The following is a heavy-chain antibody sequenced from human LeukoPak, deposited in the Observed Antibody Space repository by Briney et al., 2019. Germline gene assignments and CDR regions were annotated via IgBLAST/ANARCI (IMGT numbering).Heavy chain of an antibody. CDR2: ISGSGGST. D-gene: IGHD6-19*01. V-gene: IGHV3-23*01. CDR3: AKGAVAGPFYYYYYMDV. Sequence: PGGLLRLSCAASGFTFSSYGMSWVRQAPGKGLEWVSAISGSGGSTYYADSVKGRFTISRDNSKNTLYLQMNSLRAEDTAVYYCAKGAVAGPFYYYYYMDVWGKGTTVTISS. J-gene: IGHJ6*03. CDR1: GFTFSSYG.